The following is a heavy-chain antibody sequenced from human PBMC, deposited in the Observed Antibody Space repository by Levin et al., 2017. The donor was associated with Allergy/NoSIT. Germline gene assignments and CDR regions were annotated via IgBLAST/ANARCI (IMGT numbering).Heavy chain of an antibody. V-gene: IGHV3-30*18. D-gene: IGHD3-10*01. CDR1: GFTFSTYG. CDR3: AKDYGSGSNYRPFDY. CDR2: ISYDGSIK. Sequence: GESLKISCAASGFTFSTYGMHWVRQAPGKGLEWVAFISYDGSIKYYADSVKGRFTISRDNSKNTLYLQMNRLRTEDTAVYYCAKDYGSGSNYRPFDYWGQGTLVTVSS. J-gene: IGHJ4*02.